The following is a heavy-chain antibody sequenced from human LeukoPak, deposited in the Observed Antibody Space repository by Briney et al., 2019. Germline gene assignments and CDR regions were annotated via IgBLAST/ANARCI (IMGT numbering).Heavy chain of an antibody. CDR1: GGTFSSYA. D-gene: IGHD2-2*01. J-gene: IGHJ5*02. V-gene: IGHV1-69*13. CDR3: ARDHTLGYCSSTSCLRGWFDP. Sequence: ASVKVSCKASGGTFSSYAISWVRQAPGQGLEWMGGIIPIVGTANYAQKFQGRVTITADESTSTAYMELSSLRSEDTAVYYCARDHTLGYCSSTSCLRGWFDPWGQGTLVTVSS. CDR2: IIPIVGTA.